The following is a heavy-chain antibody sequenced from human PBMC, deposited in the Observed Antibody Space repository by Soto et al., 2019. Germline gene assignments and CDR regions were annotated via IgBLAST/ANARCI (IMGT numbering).Heavy chain of an antibody. D-gene: IGHD2-8*02. V-gene: IGHV3-13*01. CDR2: IGAAGDT. J-gene: IGHJ6*02. Sequence: PGGSLRLSCAASGFTFSNYDMHWVRQAKGKGLEWLSGIGAAGDTFYPGSVSGRFTISRENAKNSLNLQINSLRAGDTAVYFCARGVLGPGDYYSGLDVWGQGTTVTVSS. CDR1: GFTFSNYD. CDR3: ARGVLGPGDYYSGLDV.